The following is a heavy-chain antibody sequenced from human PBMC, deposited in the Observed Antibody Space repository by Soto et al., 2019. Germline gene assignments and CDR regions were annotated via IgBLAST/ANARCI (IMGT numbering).Heavy chain of an antibody. CDR2: INPNSGGT. CDR1: GYTFTGYY. Sequence: ASVKVSCKASGYTFTGYYMHWVLQAPGQGLEWMGWINPNSGGTNYAQKFQGRVTMTRDTSISTAYMELSRLRSDDTAVYYCAREYDRIAVEGGVHYGTSQHWCQGTLVSVSS. D-gene: IGHD6-19*01. V-gene: IGHV1-2*02. J-gene: IGHJ1*01. CDR3: AREYDRIAVEGGVHYGTSQH.